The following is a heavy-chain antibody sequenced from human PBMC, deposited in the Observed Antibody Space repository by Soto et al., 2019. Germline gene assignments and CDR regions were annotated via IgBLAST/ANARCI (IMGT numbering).Heavy chain of an antibody. CDR3: AREKRMVRGVIPKPNWFDP. Sequence: SETLSLTCTVSGGSISSGGYYWSWIRQHPGKGLEWIGYIYYSGSTYYNPSLKSRVTISVDTSKNQFSLKLSSVTAADTAVYYCAREKRMVRGVIPKPNWFDPWGQGTLVTGSS. CDR1: GGSISSGGYY. V-gene: IGHV4-31*03. D-gene: IGHD3-10*01. CDR2: IYYSGST. J-gene: IGHJ5*02.